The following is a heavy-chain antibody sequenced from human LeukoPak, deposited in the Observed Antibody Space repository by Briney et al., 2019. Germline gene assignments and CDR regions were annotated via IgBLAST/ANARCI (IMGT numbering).Heavy chain of an antibody. CDR3: ARDRVGSGWPRPYYFEF. CDR2: INPNIGAT. J-gene: IGHJ4*02. Sequence: ASAKVSCRPSGYTFTGYYMHWVRQAPGQGLEWMGWINPNIGATMYAQKFQGRVSMTRDTSVSTGYMELTSLRSDDAAVYYCARDRVGSGWPRPYYFEFWGQGTLVIVSS. D-gene: IGHD6-19*01. CDR1: GYTFTGYY. V-gene: IGHV1-2*02.